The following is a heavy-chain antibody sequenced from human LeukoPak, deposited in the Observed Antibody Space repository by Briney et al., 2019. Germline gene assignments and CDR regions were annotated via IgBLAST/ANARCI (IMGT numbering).Heavy chain of an antibody. CDR3: ARASHSSSWYTRRVNWFDP. CDR1: GYTFTSYG. CDR2: ISAYNGNT. Sequence: GASVKVSCKASGYTFTSYGISWVRQAPGQGLEWMGWISAYNGNTNYAQKLQGRVTMTTDTSTSTAYMELRSLRSDDTAVYYCARASHSSSWYTRRVNWFDPWGQGTLVTVSS. J-gene: IGHJ5*02. D-gene: IGHD6-13*01. V-gene: IGHV1-18*01.